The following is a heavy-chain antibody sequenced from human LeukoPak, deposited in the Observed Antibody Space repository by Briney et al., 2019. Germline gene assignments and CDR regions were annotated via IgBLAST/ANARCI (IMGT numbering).Heavy chain of an antibody. CDR1: GGSISSSYYY. D-gene: IGHD1-14*01. Sequence: KPSETLSLTCTVSGGSISSSYYYWGWIRQPPGKGLEWIGSIYYSGSTYYNPSLKSRVTISVDTSKNQFSLKLRSVTAADTAVYYCARVTGVFDYWGQGTLVTVSS. CDR3: ARVTGVFDY. CDR2: IYYSGST. V-gene: IGHV4-39*01. J-gene: IGHJ4*02.